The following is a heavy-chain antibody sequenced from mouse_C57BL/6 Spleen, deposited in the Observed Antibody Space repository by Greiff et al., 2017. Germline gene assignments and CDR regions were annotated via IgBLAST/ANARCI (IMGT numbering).Heavy chain of an antibody. CDR2: IDPSDSET. V-gene: IGHV1-52*01. J-gene: IGHJ3*01. D-gene: IGHD1-1*01. CDR1: GYTFTSYW. CDR3: ARTGYYGSSGWFAY. Sequence: QVQLQQSGAELVRPGSSVKLSCKASGYTFTSYWMHWVKQRPIQGLEWIGNIDPSDSETHYNQKFKDKATLTVDKSSSTAYMQLSSLTSEDSAVYYCARTGYYGSSGWFAYWGQGTLVTVSA.